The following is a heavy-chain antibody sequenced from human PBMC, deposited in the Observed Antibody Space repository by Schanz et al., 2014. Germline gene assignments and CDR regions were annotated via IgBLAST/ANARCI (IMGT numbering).Heavy chain of an antibody. CDR3: ATLDYADSVS. V-gene: IGHV1-69*02. CDR2: VIPILGVT. Sequence: QVQLVQSGAEVKKPGSSMKVSCKASGGTFSSDTFSWVRQAPGQGLEWMGRVIPILGVTHYAQKFQGRVTITADKSTTTAYMELNSLNSDDTAVYYCATLDYADSVSWGQGTLVTVSS. D-gene: IGHD4-17*01. J-gene: IGHJ5*02. CDR1: GGTFSSDT.